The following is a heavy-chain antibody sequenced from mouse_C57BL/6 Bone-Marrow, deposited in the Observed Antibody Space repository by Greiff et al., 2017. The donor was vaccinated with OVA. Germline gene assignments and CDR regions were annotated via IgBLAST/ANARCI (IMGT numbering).Heavy chain of an antibody. D-gene: IGHD2-3*01. CDR1: GFTFSDYY. Sequence: EVQRVESGGGLVQPGGSLKLSCAASGFTFSDYYMYWVRQTPEKRLEWVAYISNGGGSTYYPDTVKGRFTISRDNAKNTLYLQMSRLKSEDTAMYYCARVYDGLFDYWGQGTTLTVSS. J-gene: IGHJ2*01. CDR2: ISNGGGST. CDR3: ARVYDGLFDY. V-gene: IGHV5-12*01.